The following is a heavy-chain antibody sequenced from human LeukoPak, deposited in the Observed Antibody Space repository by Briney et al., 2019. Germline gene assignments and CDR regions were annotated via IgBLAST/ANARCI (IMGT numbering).Heavy chain of an antibody. Sequence: ASVKVSCKVSGYTLTELSMHWVRQAPGKGLGWMGGFDPEDGETIYAQKFQGRVTMTEDTSTDTAYMELSSLRSEDTAVYYCATDHQYDFWSGYYGNWGQGTLVTVSS. V-gene: IGHV1-24*01. J-gene: IGHJ4*02. CDR1: GYTLTELS. CDR3: ATDHQYDFWSGYYGN. D-gene: IGHD3-3*01. CDR2: FDPEDGET.